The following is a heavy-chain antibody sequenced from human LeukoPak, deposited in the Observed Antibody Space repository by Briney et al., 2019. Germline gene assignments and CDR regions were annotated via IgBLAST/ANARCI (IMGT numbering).Heavy chain of an antibody. D-gene: IGHD6-19*01. CDR3: ARDASGYSSHFDY. CDR1: GGSISSGGYY. CDR2: IYHSGST. J-gene: IGHJ4*02. Sequence: PSETLSLTCTVSGGSISSGGYYWSWIRQPPGKGLEWIGYIYHSGSTYYNPSLKSRVTISVDRSKNQFSLKLSSVTAADTAVYYCARDASGYSSHFDYWGQGTLVTVSS. V-gene: IGHV4-30-2*01.